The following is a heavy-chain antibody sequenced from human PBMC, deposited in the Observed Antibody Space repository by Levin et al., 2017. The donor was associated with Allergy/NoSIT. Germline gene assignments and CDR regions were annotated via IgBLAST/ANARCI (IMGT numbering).Heavy chain of an antibody. CDR3: TRLTSIPAAFGGRCYAMDV. CDR1: GFTFSDHY. V-gene: IGHV3-72*01. Sequence: QPGGSLRLSCAASGFTFSDHYMDWVRQAPGKGLEWVGRSRNKAKSYTTEYAASVKGRFTISRDDSKNSLYLQMNSLKTEDTAVYYCTRLTSIPAAFGGRCYAMDVWGQGTTVTVSS. CDR2: SRNKAKSYTT. J-gene: IGHJ6*02. D-gene: IGHD3-16*01.